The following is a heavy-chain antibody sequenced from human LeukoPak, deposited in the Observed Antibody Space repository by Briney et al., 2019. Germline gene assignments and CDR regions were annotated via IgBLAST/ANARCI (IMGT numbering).Heavy chain of an antibody. J-gene: IGHJ4*02. V-gene: IGHV4-38-2*02. CDR3: ARGLTMYSSGWYGV. D-gene: IGHD6-19*01. Sequence: PSETLSLTCTVSGYSISSGYYWGWIRQPPGKGLEWIGSIYHSGSTYYNPSLKSRVTISVDTSKNQFSLKLSSVTAADTAVYYCARGLTMYSSGWYGVWGQGTLVTVSS. CDR1: GYSISSGYY. CDR2: IYHSGST.